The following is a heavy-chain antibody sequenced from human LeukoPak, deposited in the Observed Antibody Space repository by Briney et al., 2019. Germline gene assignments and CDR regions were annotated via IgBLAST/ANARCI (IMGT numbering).Heavy chain of an antibody. D-gene: IGHD3-16*01. J-gene: IGHJ6*03. V-gene: IGHV4-34*01. CDR3: ARGLGASGPDYYYYMDV. Sequence: SEALSLTCAVYGGSFSGYYWSWIRQPPGKGLEWIGYIYHSGSTYYNPSLKSRVTISVDRSKNQFSLKLSSVTAADTAVYYCARGLGASGPDYYYYMDVWGKGTTVTVSS. CDR2: IYHSGST. CDR1: GGSFSGYY.